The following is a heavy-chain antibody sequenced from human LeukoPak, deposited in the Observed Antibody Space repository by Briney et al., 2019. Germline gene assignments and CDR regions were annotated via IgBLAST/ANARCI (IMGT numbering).Heavy chain of an antibody. CDR1: GFTFSSYS. J-gene: IGHJ3*02. V-gene: IGHV3-21*01. D-gene: IGHD2-2*02. Sequence: MSGGSLRLSCAASGFTFSSYSMNWVRQAPGKGLEWVSSISSSSTYIYYADSLKGRFTISRDNAKNSLSLQMNGLRAEDTAVYYCARDTHRSSTSCYNAFDIWGQGTMVTVSS. CDR2: ISSSSTYI. CDR3: ARDTHRSSTSCYNAFDI.